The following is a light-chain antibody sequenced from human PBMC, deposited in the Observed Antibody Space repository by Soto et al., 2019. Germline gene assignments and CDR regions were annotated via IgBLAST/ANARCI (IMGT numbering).Light chain of an antibody. CDR1: SGDIGSYNR. J-gene: IGLJ1*01. V-gene: IGLV2-14*01. CDR2: EVS. CDR3: SSFTSAYTFV. Sequence: QSVLTQPASVSGSPGQSITISCTGTSGDIGSYNRVSWYQQHPGKAPKLLLSEVSKRPSGVSDRFSGSKSGNTASLTISGLQTQDEADYYCSSFTSAYTFVFGTGTKVTVL.